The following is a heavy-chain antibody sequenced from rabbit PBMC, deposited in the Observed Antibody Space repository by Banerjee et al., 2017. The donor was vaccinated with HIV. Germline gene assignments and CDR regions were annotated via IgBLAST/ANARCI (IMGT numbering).Heavy chain of an antibody. CDR2: IYAGSSGST. V-gene: IGHV1S40*01. CDR3: ARDFAL. J-gene: IGHJ4*01. Sequence: QSLEESGGDLVKPGASLTLTRTASGFSFSSSYWISWVRQAPGKGLEWIAFIYAGSSGSTYYANWAKGRFTISKTSSTTVTLQMTSLTAADAATYFCARDFALWGPGTLVTVS. CDR1: GFSFSSSYW.